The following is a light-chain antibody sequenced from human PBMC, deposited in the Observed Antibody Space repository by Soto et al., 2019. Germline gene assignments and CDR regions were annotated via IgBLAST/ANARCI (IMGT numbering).Light chain of an antibody. Sequence: DVQMTQSPSSLSASVGDRVTITCRASQSITTYLNWYQQTPGKAPKLLIYVASGLQSGVPSRFSGSGSATDFTLTISSLQPEDFATYYCQQSYSIPYTFGQGTKLEIK. CDR3: QQSYSIPYT. CDR1: QSITTY. V-gene: IGKV1-39*01. J-gene: IGKJ2*01. CDR2: VAS.